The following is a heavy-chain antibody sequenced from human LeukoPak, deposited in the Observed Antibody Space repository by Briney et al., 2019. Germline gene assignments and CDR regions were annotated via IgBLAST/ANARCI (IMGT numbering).Heavy chain of an antibody. CDR3: ARVGPTYYDFWSGYYTQAYFDY. V-gene: IGHV1-69*13. CDR1: GYTFTSYG. J-gene: IGHJ4*02. CDR2: IIPIFGTA. Sequence: VASVKVSCKASGYTFTSYGISWVRQAPGQGLEWMGGIIPIFGTANYAQKFQGRVTITADESTSTAYMELSSLRSEDTAVYYCARVGPTYYDFWSGYYTQAYFDYWGQGTLVTVSS. D-gene: IGHD3-3*01.